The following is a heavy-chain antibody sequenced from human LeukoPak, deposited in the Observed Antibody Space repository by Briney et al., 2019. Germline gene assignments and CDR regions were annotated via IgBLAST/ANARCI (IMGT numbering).Heavy chain of an antibody. Sequence: GGSLRLSCAASEFSVGSNYMTWVRQAPGKGLEWVSLIYSGGSTYYADSVKGRFTISRDNSKNTLYLQMNSLRAEDTAVYYCARDPPAVDPYCGGDCYSAFDIWGQGTMVTVSS. D-gene: IGHD2-21*02. J-gene: IGHJ3*02. CDR2: IYSGGST. CDR1: EFSVGSNY. V-gene: IGHV3-66*01. CDR3: ARDPPAVDPYCGGDCYSAFDI.